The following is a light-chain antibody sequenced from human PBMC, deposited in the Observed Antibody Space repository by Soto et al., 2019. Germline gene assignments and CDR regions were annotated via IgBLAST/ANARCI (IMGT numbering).Light chain of an antibody. J-gene: IGKJ4*01. V-gene: IGKV3-20*01. Sequence: EIVLTQSPATLSLSPGERATLSCRAGQSVSSYLAWYQQKPGQAPRLLIYGASSRATGIPDRFSGSGSGTDFTLTISRLEPEDFAVYYCQQYGSSPLTFGGGTKVDIK. CDR3: QQYGSSPLT. CDR1: QSVSSY. CDR2: GAS.